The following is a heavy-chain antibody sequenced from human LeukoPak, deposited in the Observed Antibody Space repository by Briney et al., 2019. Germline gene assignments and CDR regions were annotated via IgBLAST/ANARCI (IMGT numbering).Heavy chain of an antibody. CDR1: GFTFNTYS. D-gene: IGHD3-16*01. J-gene: IGHJ4*02. CDR2: ISTGGDII. Sequence: TGGSLRLSCAASGFTFNTYSMNWVRQAPGKGLEWISYISTGGDIIYYADSVKGRFTISRDNAKNSLYLQMNRLRAEDTAVYYCARVLRRYFDYWGQGTLVTVSS. CDR3: ARVLRRYFDY. V-gene: IGHV3-48*04.